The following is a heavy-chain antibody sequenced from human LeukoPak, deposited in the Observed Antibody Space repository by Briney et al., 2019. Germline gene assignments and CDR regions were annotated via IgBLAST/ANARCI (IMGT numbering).Heavy chain of an antibody. CDR1: GFTFSSYD. CDR3: AKVGLRDQFDY. J-gene: IGHJ4*02. Sequence: GGSLRLSCAASGFTFSSYDMHWVRQAPGKGLEWVAVISYDGSNKYYADSVKGRFTISRDNSKNTLYLQMNSLRAEDTAVYYCAKVGLRDQFDYWGQGTLVTVSS. D-gene: IGHD3/OR15-3a*01. CDR2: ISYDGSNK. V-gene: IGHV3-30*18.